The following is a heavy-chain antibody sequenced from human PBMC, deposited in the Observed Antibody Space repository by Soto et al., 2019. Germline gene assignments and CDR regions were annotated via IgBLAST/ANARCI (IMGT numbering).Heavy chain of an antibody. J-gene: IGHJ4*02. D-gene: IGHD6-19*01. CDR2: ISGSGGST. CDR1: GFTFSSYA. V-gene: IGHV3-23*01. CDR3: AKDIYQGIAVAGKSYYFDY. Sequence: EVQLLESGGGLVQPGGSLRLSCAASGFTFSSYAMSWVRQAPGKGLEWVSAISGSGGSTYYADSVKGRFTISRDNSKNTLYLQMNSLRAEDTAVYYCAKDIYQGIAVAGKSYYFDYWGQGTLVTVSS.